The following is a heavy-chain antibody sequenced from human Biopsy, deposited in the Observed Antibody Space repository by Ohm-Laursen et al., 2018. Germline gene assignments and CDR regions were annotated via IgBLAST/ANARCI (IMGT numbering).Heavy chain of an antibody. D-gene: IGHD3-22*01. V-gene: IGHV3-49*04. CDR3: TRWYDRSGYYRDL. CDR2: IKTKGFRERT. J-gene: IGHJ5*02. Sequence: SLRLSCAASGFTFADFAVSWVRQAPGKGLEWVGLIKTKGFRERTQYAASVEGRFTISRDDSKGVAYLETSGLKTEDTALYYCTRWYDRSGYYRDLWGQGTLVTVSS. CDR1: GFTFADFA.